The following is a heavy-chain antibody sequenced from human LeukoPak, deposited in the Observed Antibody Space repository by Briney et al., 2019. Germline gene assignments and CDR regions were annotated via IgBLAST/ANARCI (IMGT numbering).Heavy chain of an antibody. CDR3: GRQGYTASYYFLDY. V-gene: IGHV4-4*07. D-gene: IGHD1-26*01. CDR1: SGSINSYY. CDR2: IYTTGAT. Sequence: SETLSLTCTVSSGSINSYYWGWVRQPPGKGLEWIGRIYTTGATQYNPSLKSRVTVSIDTSTNQFSLNLTSMTAADTAVYYCGRQGYTASYYFLDYWSQGTLVAVS. J-gene: IGHJ4*02.